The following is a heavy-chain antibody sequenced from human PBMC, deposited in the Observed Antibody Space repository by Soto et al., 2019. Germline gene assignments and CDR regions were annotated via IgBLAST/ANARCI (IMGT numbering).Heavy chain of an antibody. CDR2: IIPIFGTA. V-gene: IGHV1-69*06. CDR3: ARDARGYCSGGSCLGMDV. Sequence: GXSVKVYCKAAGGTFISYAISWVRQAPGQGLEWMGGIIPIFGTANYAQKFQGRVTITADKSTSTAYMELSSLRSEDTAVYYCARDARGYCSGGSCLGMDVWGQGTTVTVSS. D-gene: IGHD2-15*01. J-gene: IGHJ6*02. CDR1: GGTFISYA.